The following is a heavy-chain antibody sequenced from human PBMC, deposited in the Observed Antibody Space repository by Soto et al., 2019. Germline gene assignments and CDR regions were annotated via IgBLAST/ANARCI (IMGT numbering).Heavy chain of an antibody. J-gene: IGHJ6*01. Sequence: RKGLEWIGYIYYSGSTNYNPSLKSRVTISVDTSKNQFSLKLSSVTAADTAVYYFAGSGSSPYYYFPGMDFWRQRSTVTGS. CDR2: IYYSGST. V-gene: IGHV4-59*01. D-gene: IGHD3-10*01. CDR3: AGSGSSPYYYFPGMDF.